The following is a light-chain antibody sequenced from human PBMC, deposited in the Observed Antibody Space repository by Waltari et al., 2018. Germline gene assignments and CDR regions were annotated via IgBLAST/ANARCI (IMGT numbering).Light chain of an antibody. CDR2: GAS. CDR1: QDLHTW. J-gene: IGKJ3*01. V-gene: IGKV1-12*01. CDR3: QQANSFPFT. Sequence: DIQMTQSPSSVSASVGARVTITCRSSQDLHTWLAWYQQTPGKAPKLLFQGASSVPSAVPSRFSGSGSGTAFTLTISSLQPEDVATYYCQQANSFPFTFDPGTKVDIK.